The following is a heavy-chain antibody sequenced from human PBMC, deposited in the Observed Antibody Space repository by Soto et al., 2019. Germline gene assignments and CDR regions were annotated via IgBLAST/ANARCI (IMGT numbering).Heavy chain of an antibody. Sequence: PGESLKISCKGSGYSFTSYWISWVRQMPGKGLEWMGRIDPSDSYTNYSPSFQGHVTISADKSISTAYLQWSSLKASDTAMYYCARQKRALLWFGELYWSPYYYYGMDVWGQGTTVTVSS. CDR1: GYSFTSYW. D-gene: IGHD3-10*01. CDR2: IDPSDSYT. V-gene: IGHV5-10-1*01. CDR3: ARQKRALLWFGELYWSPYYYYGMDV. J-gene: IGHJ6*02.